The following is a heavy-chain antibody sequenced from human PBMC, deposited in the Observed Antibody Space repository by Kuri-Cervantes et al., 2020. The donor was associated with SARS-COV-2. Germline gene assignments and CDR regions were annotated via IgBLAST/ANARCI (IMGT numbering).Heavy chain of an antibody. Sequence: GGSLRLSCEASGFAFSGSAMHWVRQAPGKGLEWVAVISYDGSNKYYADSVKGRFTISRDNSMNTLYLQMNSLRAEDTAVYYCARAAWGSAGTHYYYYGMDVWGQGTTVTVSS. J-gene: IGHJ6*02. CDR2: ISYDGSNK. D-gene: IGHD6-19*01. CDR3: ARAAWGSAGTHYYYYGMDV. V-gene: IGHV3-30-3*01. CDR1: GFAFSGSA.